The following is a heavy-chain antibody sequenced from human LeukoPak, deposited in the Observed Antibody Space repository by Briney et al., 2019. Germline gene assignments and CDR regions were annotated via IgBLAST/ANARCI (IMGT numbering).Heavy chain of an antibody. V-gene: IGHV5-51*01. CDR1: GYSFTSYW. Sequence: GESLKISCKGSGYSFTSYWISWVRQMPGKGLEWMGIIYPGDSDTRYSPSFQGQVTISADKSISTAYLQWSSLKASDTAMYYCARDPSEADDAFDIWGQGTMVTVSS. CDR2: IYPGDSDT. D-gene: IGHD6-19*01. J-gene: IGHJ3*02. CDR3: ARDPSEADDAFDI.